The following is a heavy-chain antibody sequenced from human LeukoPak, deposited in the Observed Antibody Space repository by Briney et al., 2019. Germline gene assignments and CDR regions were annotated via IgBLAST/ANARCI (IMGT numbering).Heavy chain of an antibody. CDR1: GGSISSGGYY. CDR2: IYYSGST. D-gene: IGHD4-11*01. Sequence: KTSETLSLTCTVSGGSISSGGYYWSWIRQHPGKGLEWIGYIYYSGSTYYNPSLKSRVTISVDTSKNQFSLKLSSVTAADTAVYYCARRERTTPFDYWGQGTLVTVSS. J-gene: IGHJ4*02. V-gene: IGHV4-31*03. CDR3: ARRERTTPFDY.